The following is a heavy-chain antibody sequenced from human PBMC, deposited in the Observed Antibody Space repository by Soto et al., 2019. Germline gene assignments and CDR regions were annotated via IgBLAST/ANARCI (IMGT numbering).Heavy chain of an antibody. CDR2: ISYDGSHA. J-gene: IGHJ4*02. V-gene: IGHV3-30*18. CDR1: GFTFTTYG. D-gene: IGHD1-26*01. CDR3: AKERTYSVASGFDY. Sequence: QVQLMDSGGGVVQPGRSLRLSCAASGFTFTTYGMHWVRRAPGKGLEWVAVISYDGSHAYYADSVKGRFTISRDNSKNALDLQINGRGAEDTAVYYCAKERTYSVASGFDYWGRGTLVTVSS.